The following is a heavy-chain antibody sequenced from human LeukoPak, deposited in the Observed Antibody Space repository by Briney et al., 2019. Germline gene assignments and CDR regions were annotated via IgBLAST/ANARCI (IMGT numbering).Heavy chain of an antibody. V-gene: IGHV1-69*01. D-gene: IGHD3-22*01. Sequence: SVKVSCKASGGIFSRHTISWVRQSPGQGLEWMGGITPMFGTSNYAQKFQGRVTITADEPTSTAYMELSSLRSEDTAVYYCASDPYYYDSSGYLDYWGQGTLVTVSS. CDR3: ASDPYYYDSSGYLDY. CDR1: GGIFSRHT. CDR2: ITPMFGTS. J-gene: IGHJ4*02.